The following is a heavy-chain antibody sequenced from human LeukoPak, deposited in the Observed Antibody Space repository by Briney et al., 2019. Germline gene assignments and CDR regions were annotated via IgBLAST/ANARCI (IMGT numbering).Heavy chain of an antibody. CDR1: GYTFTGYY. V-gene: IGHV1-2*02. D-gene: IGHD3-16*01. Sequence: GASVKVSCKASGYTFTGYYMHWVRQAPGQGLEWMGWINPNSGDTKCAQKFQGRVTMTRDTSISTAYMELSRLRSDDTAVYYCATQRGSYGWGTDFDYWGQGTLVTVSS. CDR2: INPNSGDT. CDR3: ATQRGSYGWGTDFDY. J-gene: IGHJ4*02.